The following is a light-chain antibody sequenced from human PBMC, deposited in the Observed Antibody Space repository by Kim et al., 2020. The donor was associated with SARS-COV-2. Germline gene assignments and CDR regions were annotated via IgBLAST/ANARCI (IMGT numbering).Light chain of an antibody. CDR1: SNQVSNPG. V-gene: IGLV10-54*01. CDR3: SAYDTSLSVWV. Sequence: QTSTTNCPANSNQVSNPGTAWLRHHQGHPPKLVSYTTNDRPSGISERFSASKSGNTASLTITGLQPEDEADYYCSAYDTSLSVWVFGGGTQLTVL. J-gene: IGLJ3*02. CDR2: TTN.